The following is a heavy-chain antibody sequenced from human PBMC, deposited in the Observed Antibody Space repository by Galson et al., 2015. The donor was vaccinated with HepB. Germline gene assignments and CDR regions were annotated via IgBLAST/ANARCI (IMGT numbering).Heavy chain of an antibody. J-gene: IGHJ4*02. D-gene: IGHD4-17*01. CDR3: AADYGDFDVFDY. Sequence: SETLSLTCGVSGGTLSTYYWSWIRQSPGKGLEWIGEINHSGNSNYHSSLDSRVTISVDTSRNQFSLKLNPVTAADTAVYYCAADYGDFDVFDYWGQGILVTVSS. CDR2: INHSGNS. V-gene: IGHV4-34*08. CDR1: GGTLSTYY.